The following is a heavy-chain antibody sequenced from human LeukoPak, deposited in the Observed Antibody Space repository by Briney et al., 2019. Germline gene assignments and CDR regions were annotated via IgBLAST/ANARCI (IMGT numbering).Heavy chain of an antibody. J-gene: IGHJ6*02. D-gene: IGHD6-19*01. V-gene: IGHV4-31*03. CDR3: ARAGMEQWLAHYYYHGMDV. CDR2: IYYSGST. Sequence: SETLSLTCTVSGGSISSGGYYWSWIRQHPGKGLEWIGYIYYSGSTYYNPSLKSRVTISVDTSKNQFSLKLSSVTAADTAVYYCARAGMEQWLAHYYYHGMDVWGQGTTVTVSS. CDR1: GGSISSGGYY.